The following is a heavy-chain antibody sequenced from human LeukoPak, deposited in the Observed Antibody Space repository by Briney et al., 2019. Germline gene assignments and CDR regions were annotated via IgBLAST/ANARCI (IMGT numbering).Heavy chain of an antibody. CDR3: ARDRGSSGWYWGLLDH. CDR2: IIPIFGTA. CDR1: GGTFSSYA. V-gene: IGHV1-69*13. J-gene: IGHJ5*02. D-gene: IGHD6-19*01. Sequence: GASVKVSCKASGGTFSSYAISWVRQAPGQGLEWMGGIIPIFGTANYAQKFQGRVTITADESTSTAYMELSSLRSEDTAVYYCARDRGSSGWYWGLLDHWGQGTLVTVSS.